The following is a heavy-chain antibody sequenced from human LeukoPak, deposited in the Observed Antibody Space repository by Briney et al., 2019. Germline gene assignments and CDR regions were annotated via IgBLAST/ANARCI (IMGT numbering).Heavy chain of an antibody. CDR3: ARLDGSGSYPDY. CDR2: IYSGGST. J-gene: IGHJ4*02. D-gene: IGHD3-10*01. Sequence: GGSLRLSCAVSGVTLSNYMSWVRQAPGKGLEWVSVIYSGGSTYYADSVKGGFTISRDNSKNTLYLQMNSLRAEDTAVYYCARLDGSGSYPDYWGQGTLVTVSS. CDR1: GVTLSNY. V-gene: IGHV3-66*04.